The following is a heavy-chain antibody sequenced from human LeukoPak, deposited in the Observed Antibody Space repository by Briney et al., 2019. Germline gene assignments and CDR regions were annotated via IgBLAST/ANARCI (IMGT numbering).Heavy chain of an antibody. D-gene: IGHD3-22*01. V-gene: IGHV4-34*01. J-gene: IGHJ4*02. Sequence: SETLSLTCAVYGGSFSGYFWTWIRQPPGKGLEWIGEINHGGSTNYNPSLKSRVTISVDTSKNHFSLKLSSLTAADTAVYYCARGPPLTYDGSGYYFFDYWGQGTLVTVSS. CDR2: INHGGST. CDR1: GGSFSGYF. CDR3: ARGPPLTYDGSGYYFFDY.